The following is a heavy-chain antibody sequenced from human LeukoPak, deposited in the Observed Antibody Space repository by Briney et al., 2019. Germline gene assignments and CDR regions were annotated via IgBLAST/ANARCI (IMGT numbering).Heavy chain of an antibody. V-gene: IGHV4-59*01. Sequence: SETLSLTCTVSGGSNSSYYWSWIRQPPGKGLEWIGYIYYSGSTNYNPSLKSRVTISVDTSKNQFSLKLSSVTAADTAVYYCARDVAARHSLFDYWGQGTLVTVSS. D-gene: IGHD6-6*01. J-gene: IGHJ4*02. CDR1: GGSNSSYY. CDR2: IYYSGST. CDR3: ARDVAARHSLFDY.